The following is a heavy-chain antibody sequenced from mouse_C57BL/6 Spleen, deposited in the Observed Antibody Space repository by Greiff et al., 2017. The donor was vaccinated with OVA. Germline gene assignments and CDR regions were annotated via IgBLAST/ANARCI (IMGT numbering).Heavy chain of an antibody. J-gene: IGHJ2*01. CDR3: ARGVITTVVAPSFDY. V-gene: IGHV1-81*01. Sequence: QVQLKESGAELARPGASVKLSCKASGYTFTSYGISWVKQRTGQGLEWIGEIYPRSGNTYYNEKFKGKATLTADKSSSTAYMELRSLTSEDSAVYFCARGVITTVVAPSFDYWGQGTTLTVSS. CDR1: GYTFTSYG. CDR2: IYPRSGNT. D-gene: IGHD1-1*01.